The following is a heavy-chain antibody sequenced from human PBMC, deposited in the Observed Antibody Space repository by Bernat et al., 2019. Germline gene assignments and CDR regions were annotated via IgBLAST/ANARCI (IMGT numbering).Heavy chain of an antibody. CDR3: ARGYGSGSYWLDY. J-gene: IGHJ4*02. Sequence: EVQLVESGGGLVKPGGSLGLSCAASGFTFSSYSMNWVRQAPGKGLEWVSSISSSSSYIYYADSVKGRFTISRDNAKNSLYLQMNSLRAEDTAVYYCARGYGSGSYWLDYWGQGTLVTVSS. D-gene: IGHD3-10*01. V-gene: IGHV3-21*01. CDR1: GFTFSSYS. CDR2: ISSSSSYI.